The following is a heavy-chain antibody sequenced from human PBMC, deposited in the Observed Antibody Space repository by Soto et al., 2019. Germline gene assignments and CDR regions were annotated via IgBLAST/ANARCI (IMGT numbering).Heavy chain of an antibody. D-gene: IGHD3-10*01. V-gene: IGHV1-69*06. Sequence: QVQLVQSGAVVKKPGSSVEVSCKASGGTFNGYGISWVRQAPGQGLEWMGGTVPVFDTSKYAPRFQGRVKITADKSTSTAYMELSSVRSDDTAIYFCARGVSNSGAYYTGPSAYDLWGKGTLDIVAS. J-gene: IGHJ3*01. CDR2: TVPVFDTS. CDR1: GGTFNGYG. CDR3: ARGVSNSGAYYTGPSAYDL.